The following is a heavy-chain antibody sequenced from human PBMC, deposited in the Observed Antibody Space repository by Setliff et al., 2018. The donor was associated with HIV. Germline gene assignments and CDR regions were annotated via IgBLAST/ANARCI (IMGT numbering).Heavy chain of an antibody. CDR1: GGSFSGYY. J-gene: IGHJ4*02. CDR3: ARDRLTYYFDY. D-gene: IGHD3-22*01. CDR2: INHSGST. Sequence: SETLSLTCAVYGGSFSGYYWSWIRQPPGKGLEWIGEINHSGSTNYNPSLKSRVTMSVDTSKNQFPLKLSSVTAADTAVYYCARDRLTYYFDYWGQGILVTVSS. V-gene: IGHV4-34*01.